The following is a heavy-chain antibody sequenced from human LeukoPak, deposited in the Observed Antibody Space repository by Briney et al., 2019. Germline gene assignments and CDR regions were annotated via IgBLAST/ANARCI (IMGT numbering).Heavy chain of an antibody. J-gene: IGHJ6*02. CDR1: GFTFSSYW. CDR2: IWYDGSNK. Sequence: GGSLRLSCRDSGFTFSSYWMSWVRQAPGRGLEWVAVIWYDGSNKYYADSVKGRFTISRDNSKNTLYLQMNSLRAEDTAVYYCARGTVSEYYYYGMDVWGQGTTVTVSS. V-gene: IGHV3-33*08. CDR3: ARGTVSEYYYYGMDV. D-gene: IGHD4-17*01.